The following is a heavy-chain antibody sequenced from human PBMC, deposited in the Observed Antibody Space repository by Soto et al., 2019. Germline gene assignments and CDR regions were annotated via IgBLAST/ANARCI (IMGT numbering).Heavy chain of an antibody. D-gene: IGHD6-6*01. V-gene: IGHV3-30-3*01. CDR1: GFTFSSYA. CDR2: ISYDGSNK. Sequence: GGSLSLSCAASGFTFSSYAMHWVRQAPGKGLEWVAVISYDGSNKYYADSVKGRFTISRDNSKNTLYLQMNSLRAEDTAVYYCARFNRGRMGLSSSFPPPPPLFDYWGQGTLVTVSS. CDR3: ARFNRGRMGLSSSFPPPPPLFDY. J-gene: IGHJ4*02.